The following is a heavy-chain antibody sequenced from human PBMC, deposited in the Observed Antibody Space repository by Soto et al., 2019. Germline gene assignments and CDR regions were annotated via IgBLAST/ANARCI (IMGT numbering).Heavy chain of an antibody. CDR3: ARDGIAYRSRWYGGSIDY. V-gene: IGHV3-30-3*01. J-gene: IGHJ4*02. Sequence: GGSLRLSCAASGFTFSSYAMHWVRQAPGKGLEWVAVISYDGSNKYYADSVKGRFTISRDNSKNTLYLQMNSLRAEDTAVYYCARDGIAYRSRWYGGSIDYWAQGTLVTVSS. CDR2: ISYDGSNK. CDR1: GFTFSSYA. D-gene: IGHD6-13*01.